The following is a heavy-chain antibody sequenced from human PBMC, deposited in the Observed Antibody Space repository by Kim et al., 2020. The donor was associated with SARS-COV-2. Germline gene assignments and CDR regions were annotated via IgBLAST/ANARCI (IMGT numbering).Heavy chain of an antibody. D-gene: IGHD3-3*01. J-gene: IGHJ4*02. CDR1: GFTFNSYA. CDR2: ISYDGSNK. V-gene: IGHV3-30*04. CDR3: ASGKNAHTIIGAADY. Sequence: GGSLRLSCAASGFTFNSYALHWVRQAPGKGLEWVADISYDGSNKYYVDSVKGRFTISRDNSKNTLYLQMNSLRAEDTAVYYCASGKNAHTIIGAADYWGQGTLVTVSS.